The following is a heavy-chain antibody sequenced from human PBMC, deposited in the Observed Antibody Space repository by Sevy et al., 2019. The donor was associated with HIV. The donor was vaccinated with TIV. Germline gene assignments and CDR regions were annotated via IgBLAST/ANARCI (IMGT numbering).Heavy chain of an antibody. J-gene: IGHJ4*02. CDR1: GFTFSSYE. D-gene: IGHD5-18*01. Sequence: GGSLRLSCAASGFTFSSYEMNWVRQAPGKGLEWVSYISSSGSTIYYADSVKGRFTISRDNAKNSLYLQMNSLRAEDTAVYYCARSTDTAMPNFDYWGQRTLVTVSS. CDR3: ARSTDTAMPNFDY. V-gene: IGHV3-48*03. CDR2: ISSSGSTI.